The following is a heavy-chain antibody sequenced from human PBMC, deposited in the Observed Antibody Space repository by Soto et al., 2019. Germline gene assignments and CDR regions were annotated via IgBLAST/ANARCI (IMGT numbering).Heavy chain of an antibody. CDR3: ARERVVYYGSGSYWYYFDY. CDR2: IYYSGST. CDR1: GGSISSYY. J-gene: IGHJ4*02. V-gene: IGHV4-59*01. Sequence: QVQLQESGPGLVKPSETLSLTCTVSGGSISSYYWSWIRQPPGKGLEWIGYIYYSGSTNYNPSLKSRVTISVDTSKNQFSLKLSSVTAADTAVYYCARERVVYYGSGSYWYYFDYWGQGTLVTVSS. D-gene: IGHD3-10*01.